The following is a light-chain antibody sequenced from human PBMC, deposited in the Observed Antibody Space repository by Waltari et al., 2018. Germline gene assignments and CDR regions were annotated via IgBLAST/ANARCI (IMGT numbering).Light chain of an antibody. CDR1: QRISPW. Sequence: DIQMTQSPSTLSASVGDRVTITCRASQRISPWLAWFQQKPGKAPKLLIYKESILQSGVPSRFSGSGAGTECTLTISSLQPDDLATYYCQDYNTYTFGQGTKVGIK. CDR2: KES. J-gene: IGKJ1*01. V-gene: IGKV1-5*03. CDR3: QDYNTYT.